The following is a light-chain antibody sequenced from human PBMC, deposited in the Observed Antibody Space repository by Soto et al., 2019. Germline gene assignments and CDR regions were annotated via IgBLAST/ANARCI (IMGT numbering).Light chain of an antibody. V-gene: IGKV3-15*01. CDR2: GAS. CDR1: QSVNNN. CDR3: QQYDEWPPGYT. J-gene: IGKJ2*01. Sequence: EIVMTQSPDTLSVSPGESATLSCRASQSVNNNLAWYQQKPGQTPRLLIYGASTRATGIPARFSGSGSGTEYTLPISSLQSEDFAVYYCQQYDEWPPGYTFGQGTKLEI.